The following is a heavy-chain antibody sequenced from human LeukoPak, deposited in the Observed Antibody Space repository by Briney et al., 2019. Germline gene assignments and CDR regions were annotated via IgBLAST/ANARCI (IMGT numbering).Heavy chain of an antibody. Sequence: GGSLRLSCAASGFTFNSYGMHWVRQAPGKGLEWVAVIWYDGSNKYYADSVKGRFTISRDNSKNTLYLQMNSLRAEDTAVYYCARDLVDSSGWQFYDYYYGMDVWGQGTTVTVSS. CDR3: ARDLVDSSGWQFYDYYYGMDV. V-gene: IGHV3-33*01. CDR2: IWYDGSNK. J-gene: IGHJ6*02. CDR1: GFTFNSYG. D-gene: IGHD6-19*01.